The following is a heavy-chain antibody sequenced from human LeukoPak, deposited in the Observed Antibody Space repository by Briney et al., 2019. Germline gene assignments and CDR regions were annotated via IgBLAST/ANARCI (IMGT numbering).Heavy chain of an antibody. J-gene: IGHJ4*02. D-gene: IGHD2-2*01. CDR3: AKGPLVPSATYFFDY. CDR1: GFTFSTYA. Sequence: GGSLRLSCAASGFTFSTYAMSWVRQAPGKGLEWVSAISGSGGSTYYADSVKGRFTVSRDNSRNTLYLQMNSLTAEDTAVYYCAKGPLVPSATYFFDYWGQGTLVVVSS. V-gene: IGHV3-23*01. CDR2: ISGSGGST.